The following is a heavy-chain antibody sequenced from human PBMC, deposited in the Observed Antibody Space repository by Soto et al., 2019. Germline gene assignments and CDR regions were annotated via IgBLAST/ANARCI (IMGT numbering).Heavy chain of an antibody. CDR2: MNPNSGNT. V-gene: IGHV1-8*01. J-gene: IGHJ3*02. D-gene: IGHD3-9*01. CDR3: ARLRLLSGYFDWLLSPDAFDI. Sequence: ASVKVSCKASGYTFTSYDINWVRQATGQGLEWMGWMNPNSGNTGYAQKFQGRVIMTRNTSISTAYMELSSLRSEDTAVYYCARLRLLSGYFDWLLSPDAFDIWGQGTMVTVS. CDR1: GYTFTSYD.